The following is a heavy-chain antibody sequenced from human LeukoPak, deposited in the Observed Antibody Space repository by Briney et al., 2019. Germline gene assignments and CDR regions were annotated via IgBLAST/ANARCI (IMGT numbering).Heavy chain of an antibody. CDR2: IYTSGST. J-gene: IGHJ3*02. CDR3: ARVPGDGVIYSSPPMAFDI. CDR1: GGSISSYY. V-gene: IGHV4-4*07. D-gene: IGHD2/OR15-2a*01. Sequence: SETLSLTCTVSGGSISSYYWSWIRQPAGKGLEWIGRIYTSGSTNYNPSLKSRVTMSVDTSENQFSLKLSSVTAADTAVYYCARVPGDGVIYSSPPMAFDIWGQGTMVTVSS.